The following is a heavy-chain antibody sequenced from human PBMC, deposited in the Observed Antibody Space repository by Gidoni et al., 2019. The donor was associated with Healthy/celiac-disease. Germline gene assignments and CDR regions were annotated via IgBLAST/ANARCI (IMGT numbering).Heavy chain of an antibody. D-gene: IGHD3-10*01. CDR2: ISGSGGST. CDR1: GFTFSSYA. V-gene: IGHV3-23*01. J-gene: IGHJ2*01. Sequence: EVQLLESGGGLVQPGGSLRLSCAASGFTFSSYAMSWVRQAPGKGLEWVSAISGSGGSTYYADSVKGRFTISRDNSKNTLYLQMNSLRAEDTAVYYCAKDHKVRGVRNWYFDLWGRGTLVTVSS. CDR3: AKDHKVRGVRNWYFDL.